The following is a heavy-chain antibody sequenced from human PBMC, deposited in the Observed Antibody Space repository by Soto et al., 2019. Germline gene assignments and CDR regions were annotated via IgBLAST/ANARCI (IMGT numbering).Heavy chain of an antibody. D-gene: IGHD2-2*01. CDR2: ISYDGSNK. J-gene: IGHJ4*02. Sequence: PGGSPRLSCAASGFTFSSYGMHWVRQAPGKGLEWVAVISYDGSNKYYADSVKGRFTISRDNSKNTLYLQMNSLRAEDTAVYYCAKDKYLRLPSKIVDYWGQGTLVTVSS. CDR3: AKDKYLRLPSKIVDY. CDR1: GFTFSSYG. V-gene: IGHV3-30*18.